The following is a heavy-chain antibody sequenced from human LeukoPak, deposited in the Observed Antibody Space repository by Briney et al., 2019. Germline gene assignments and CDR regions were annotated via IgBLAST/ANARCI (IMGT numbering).Heavy chain of an antibody. J-gene: IGHJ5*02. CDR1: GFTFSSYE. Sequence: GSLRLYCAASGFTFSSYEMNWVRQAPGKGLERVSYISSTGTTIYYADSVKGRFTISRDNAKNSLYLQMNSLRASDTAAYYCARELNGAFDPWGQGTLVTASS. CDR3: ARELNGAFDP. CDR2: ISSTGTTI. V-gene: IGHV3-48*03. D-gene: IGHD1-1*01.